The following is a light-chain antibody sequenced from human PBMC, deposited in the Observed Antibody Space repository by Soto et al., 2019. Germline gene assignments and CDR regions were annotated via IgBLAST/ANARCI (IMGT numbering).Light chain of an antibody. J-gene: IGKJ5*01. Sequence: DIQMTQSPSSLSASVGDRVTITCRASQSISSYLNWYQQKPGKAHKLLIYAASSLQSGVPSRFSGSGSGTDFTLTISSLQPEDFATYYCQQCYSTPPITFGQGTRLEIK. CDR2: AAS. V-gene: IGKV1-39*01. CDR3: QQCYSTPPIT. CDR1: QSISSY.